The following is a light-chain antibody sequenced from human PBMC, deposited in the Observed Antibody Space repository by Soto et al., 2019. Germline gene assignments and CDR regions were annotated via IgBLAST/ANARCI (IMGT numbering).Light chain of an antibody. CDR2: VGTGGIVG. Sequence: QSVLTQPPSASASLGASVTLTCTLSSGYSNYKVDWHQQRPGKGPRFVMRVGTGGIVGSKGDGIPDRFSVLGSGLNRYLTIKNIQEEDESDYHCGADHGSGSNFPHVVFGGGTKLTVL. CDR3: GADHGSGSNFPHVV. CDR1: SGYSNYK. J-gene: IGLJ2*01. V-gene: IGLV9-49*01.